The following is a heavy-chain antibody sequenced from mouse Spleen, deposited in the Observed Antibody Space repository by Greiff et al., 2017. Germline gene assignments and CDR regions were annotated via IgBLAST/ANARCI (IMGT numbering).Heavy chain of an antibody. CDR3: AGHYFDY. CDR2: INPNNGGT. CDR1: GYTFTDYY. V-gene: IGHV1-26*01. Sequence: EVQLQQSGPELVKPGASVKISCKASGYTFTDYYMNWVKQSHGKSLEWIGDINPNNGGTSYNQKFKGKATLTVDKSSSTAYMELRSLTSEDSAVYYCAGHYFDYWGQGTTLTVSS. J-gene: IGHJ2*01.